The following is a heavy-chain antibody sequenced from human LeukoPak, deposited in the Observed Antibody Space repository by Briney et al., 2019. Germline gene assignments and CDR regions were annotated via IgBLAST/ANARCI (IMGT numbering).Heavy chain of an antibody. D-gene: IGHD3-22*01. J-gene: IGHJ4*02. Sequence: EASVKVSCKASGGTFSSYAISWVRQAPGQGLEWMGGIIPIFGTANYAQKFQGRVTITADESTSTAYMELSSLRPEDTAVYYCARAGTPYYYDSSGYYYVFDYWGQGTLVTVSS. CDR1: GGTFSSYA. CDR2: IIPIFGTA. V-gene: IGHV1-69*13. CDR3: ARAGTPYYYDSSGYYYVFDY.